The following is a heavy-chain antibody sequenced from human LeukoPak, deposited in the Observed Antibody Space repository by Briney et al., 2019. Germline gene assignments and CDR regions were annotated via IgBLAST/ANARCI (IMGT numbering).Heavy chain of an antibody. V-gene: IGHV1-18*01. CDR1: GYTFTGYG. CDR2: ISAYNGNT. CDR3: ARDRGVTMVRGVIDSFDY. J-gene: IGHJ4*02. Sequence: ASVKVSCKASGYTFTGYGISWVRQAPGQGLEWMGWISAYNGNTNYAQKLQGRVTMTTDTSASIAYMKLSSLRSEDTAVYYCARDRGVTMVRGVIDSFDYWGQGTLVTVSS. D-gene: IGHD3-10*01.